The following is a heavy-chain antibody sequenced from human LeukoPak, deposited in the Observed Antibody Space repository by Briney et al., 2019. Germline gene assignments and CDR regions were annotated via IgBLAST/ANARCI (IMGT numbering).Heavy chain of an antibody. Sequence: GGSLRLSCAASGFTFDDYAMHWVRQAPGKGLEWVSSISTSSGYIYYADSVKGRFTTSRDNAKNSVYLEMNSLRAEDTAVYFCARDSSDWYNWFDPWGQGTLVTVSS. J-gene: IGHJ5*02. V-gene: IGHV3-21*01. D-gene: IGHD6-19*01. CDR3: ARDSSDWYNWFDP. CDR2: ISTSSGYI. CDR1: GFTFDDYA.